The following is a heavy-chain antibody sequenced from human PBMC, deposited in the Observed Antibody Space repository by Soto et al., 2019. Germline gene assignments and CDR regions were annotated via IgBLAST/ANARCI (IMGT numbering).Heavy chain of an antibody. CDR3: ARDNRYSSSWYAFDP. Sequence: VASVKVSCKASGYTFTGYYMHWVRQAPGQGLEWMGWINPNSGGTNYAQKFQGWVTMTRDTSISTAYMELSRLRSDDTAVYYCARDNRYSSSWYAFDPWGLGTLVTVSS. CDR2: INPNSGGT. CDR1: GYTFTGYY. V-gene: IGHV1-2*04. J-gene: IGHJ5*02. D-gene: IGHD6-13*01.